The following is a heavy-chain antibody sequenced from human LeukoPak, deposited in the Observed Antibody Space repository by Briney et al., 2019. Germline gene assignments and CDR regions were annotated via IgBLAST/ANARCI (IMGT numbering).Heavy chain of an antibody. CDR3: AKGSIVVVIT. V-gene: IGHV3-30*18. J-gene: IGHJ5*02. CDR1: GFTFSSYG. Sequence: PGGSLRLSCAASGFTFSSYGTHWVRQAPGKGLEWVADISYDGRNKYYADSVKGRFTISRDNSKNTLYLQMNSLRAEDTSVYYCAKGSIVVVITWGQGTLVTVSS. CDR2: ISYDGRNK. D-gene: IGHD3-22*01.